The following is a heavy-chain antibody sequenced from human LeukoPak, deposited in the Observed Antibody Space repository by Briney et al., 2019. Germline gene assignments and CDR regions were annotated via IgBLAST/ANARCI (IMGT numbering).Heavy chain of an antibody. CDR1: GFTLSSYS. J-gene: IGHJ4*02. V-gene: IGHV3-21*01. CDR3: ARDSPGYCSGGSCYGLDY. CDR2: ISSSSSYI. D-gene: IGHD2-15*01. Sequence: PGGSLRLSCAASGFTLSSYSMNWVRQAPGKGLEWVSSISSSSSYIYYADSVKGRFTISRDNAKNSLYLQMNSLRAEDTAVYYCARDSPGYCSGGSCYGLDYWGQGTLVTVSS.